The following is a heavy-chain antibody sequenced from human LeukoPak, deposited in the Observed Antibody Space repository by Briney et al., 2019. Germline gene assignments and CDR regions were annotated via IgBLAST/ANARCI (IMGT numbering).Heavy chain of an antibody. CDR1: NDSIRRTRDY. CDR3: ARDGAGFDP. Sequence: SETLSLTCNVSNDSIRRTRDYWGWIRQSPGKGLEWIGSVYYSGNTRYNPSLKSRVTISVETSKSQFSLKLSSVTAADTAVYYCARDGAGFDPWGQGILVTVSP. J-gene: IGHJ5*02. D-gene: IGHD3-16*01. CDR2: VYYSGNT. V-gene: IGHV4-39*07.